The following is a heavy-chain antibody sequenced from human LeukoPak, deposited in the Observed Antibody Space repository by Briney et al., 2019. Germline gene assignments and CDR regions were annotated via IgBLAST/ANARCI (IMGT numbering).Heavy chain of an antibody. D-gene: IGHD2-21*02. CDR3: ARGCGGDCPHPPNFDY. J-gene: IGHJ4*02. CDR2: ISYSGNT. CDR1: GGSISSTNYY. Sequence: SSETLSLTCNVSGGSISSTNYYWGWIRQPPGKGLEWIGSISYSGNTDYNPSLKSRVTISVDTSKNQFSLKLSSVTAADTAVYYCARGCGGDCPHPPNFDYWGQGTLVTVSS. V-gene: IGHV4-39*07.